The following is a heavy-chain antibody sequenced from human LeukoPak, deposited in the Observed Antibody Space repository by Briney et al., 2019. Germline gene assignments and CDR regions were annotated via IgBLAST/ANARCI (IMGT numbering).Heavy chain of an antibody. CDR2: NYPGDSHT. Sequence: GEDLQTPFKGIGYGFTRYWIGWGRPMPGKGVGGMGNNYPGDSHTTSSPSFQRPVTISAAKSISSAYLQCSSLKASYTAMYYCAKGFTYGRIPPENNWFDPWGQGTLVTVSS. CDR3: AKGFTYGRIPPENNWFDP. D-gene: IGHD3-10*01. J-gene: IGHJ5*02. V-gene: IGHV5-51*01. CDR1: GYGFTRYW.